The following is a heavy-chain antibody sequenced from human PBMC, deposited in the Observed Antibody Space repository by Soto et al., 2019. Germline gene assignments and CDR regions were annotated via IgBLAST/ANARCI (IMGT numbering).Heavy chain of an antibody. CDR3: AKDRCSGGSCKKGFDY. Sequence: GGSLRLSCAASGFTFSSYAMSWVRQAPGKGLEWVSAISGSGGSTYYADSVKGRFTISRDNSKNTLYLQMNSLRAEDTAVYYCAKDRCSGGSCKKGFDYWGQGTLVTVSS. CDR2: ISGSGGST. CDR1: GFTFSSYA. D-gene: IGHD2-15*01. J-gene: IGHJ4*02. V-gene: IGHV3-23*01.